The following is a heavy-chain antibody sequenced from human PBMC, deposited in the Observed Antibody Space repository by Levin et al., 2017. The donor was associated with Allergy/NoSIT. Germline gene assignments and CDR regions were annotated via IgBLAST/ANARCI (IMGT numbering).Heavy chain of an antibody. V-gene: IGHV4-39*01. D-gene: IGHD5-12*01. J-gene: IGHJ4*02. CDR2: IYYSGST. Sequence: SQTLSLTCTVSGGSINSNSYYWGWIRQPPGKGLEWIGNIYYSGSTYYNPSLKSRATISVDPSKNQFSLKLSSVTAADTAVYYCASYSSSGYDFYYFDYWGQGTLVTVSS. CDR3: ASYSSSGYDFYYFDY. CDR1: GGSINSNSYY.